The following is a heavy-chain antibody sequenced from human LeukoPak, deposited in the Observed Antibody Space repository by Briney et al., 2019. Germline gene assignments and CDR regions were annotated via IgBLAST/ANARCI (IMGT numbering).Heavy chain of an antibody. V-gene: IGHV3-9*01. J-gene: IGHJ6*02. CDR2: ISWNSGSI. CDR1: GFTFDDYA. Sequence: GRSLRLSCAASGFTFDDYAMHWVRQAPGKGLEWVSGISWNSGSIGYADSVKGRFTISRDNAKNSLYLQMNSLRGEDTALYYCAKEAYSSSSMDVWGQGTTVTVSS. CDR3: AKEAYSSSSMDV. D-gene: IGHD6-13*01.